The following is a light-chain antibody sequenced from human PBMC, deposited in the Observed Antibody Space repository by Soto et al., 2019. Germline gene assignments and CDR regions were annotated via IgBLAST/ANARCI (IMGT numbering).Light chain of an antibody. CDR2: KAS. J-gene: IGKJ1*01. CDR3: QHYKSYQWM. Sequence: DIQMTQSPSTMSASVGDRVTITCRASQSIDSWLAWYQQKPGKAPKFLMYKASNLESGVPSRFSGSGSETEFTLSISSLQPDDFEIYYCQHYKSYQWMFGQGTKVDI. V-gene: IGKV1-5*03. CDR1: QSIDSW.